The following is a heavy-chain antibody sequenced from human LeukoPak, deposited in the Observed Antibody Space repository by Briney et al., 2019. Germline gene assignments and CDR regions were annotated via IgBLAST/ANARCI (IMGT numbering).Heavy chain of an antibody. CDR3: ARDWDGVHNWFDP. CDR2: ISTYDGGT. J-gene: IGHJ5*02. D-gene: IGHD4-17*01. CDR1: GYSFITYG. Sequence: ASVKVSCKASGYSFITYGISWVRQAPGQGPEWMGWISTYDGGTNYAQKLQDRVTLTTDTSTSTAFMELRTLTSDDTAVYYCARDWDGVHNWFDPWDQGTLVTVSS. V-gene: IGHV1-18*01.